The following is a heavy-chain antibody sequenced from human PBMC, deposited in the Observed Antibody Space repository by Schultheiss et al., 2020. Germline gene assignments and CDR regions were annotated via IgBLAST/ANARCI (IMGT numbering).Heavy chain of an antibody. CDR2: ISYDGSNK. CDR1: GFTFSSHA. CDR3: ASLWFGELLYSFGPVY. J-gene: IGHJ4*02. Sequence: GGSLRLSCAASGFTFSSHAMHWVRQAPGKGLEWVAVISYDGSNKYYADSVKGRFTISRDNSKNTLYLQMNSLRAEDTAVYYCASLWFGELLYSFGPVYWVQGTLVTVSS. D-gene: IGHD3-10*01. V-gene: IGHV3-30-3*01.